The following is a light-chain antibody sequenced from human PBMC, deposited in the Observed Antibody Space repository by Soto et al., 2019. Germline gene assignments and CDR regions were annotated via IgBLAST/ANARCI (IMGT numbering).Light chain of an antibody. V-gene: IGLV2-8*01. CDR1: SSDIGDTHY. Sequence: QSVLTQPPSASGSPGQSVTVSCTGTSSDIGDTHYVSWYQQHPGKAPKLMVYEVSKRPSGVPDRFSGSKSGNTASLTVSGLLAEDESDYYCSSYAGRDTVVFGSGTKVTVL. J-gene: IGLJ1*01. CDR2: EVS. CDR3: SSYAGRDTVV.